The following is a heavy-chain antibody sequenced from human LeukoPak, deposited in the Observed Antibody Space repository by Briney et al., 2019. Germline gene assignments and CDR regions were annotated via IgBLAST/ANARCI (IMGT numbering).Heavy chain of an antibody. CDR3: TRALGSDY. D-gene: IGHD1-26*01. J-gene: IGHJ4*02. CDR2: INSNSAET. V-gene: IGHV1-2*02. CDR1: GYTFTDYY. Sequence: ASVKVSCKASGYTFTDYYIHWVRQAPGQGLEWMGWINSNSAETEYARAFQGRVTMTRDTSITTAYMELSSLRSDDTAMYYCTRALGSDYWGQGTLVTVS.